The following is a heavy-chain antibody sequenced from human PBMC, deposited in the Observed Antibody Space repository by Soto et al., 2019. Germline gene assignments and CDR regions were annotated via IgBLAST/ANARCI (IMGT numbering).Heavy chain of an antibody. D-gene: IGHD6-19*01. CDR2: ISYDGSNK. Sequence: PGGSLRLSCAASGFTFSSYAMHWVRQAPGKGLEWVAVISYDGSNKYYADSVKGRFTISRDNSKNTLYLQMNSLRAEDTAVYYCARTGRSSGLYYYYGMDVWGQGTTVTVSS. CDR3: ARTGRSSGLYYYYGMDV. V-gene: IGHV3-30-3*01. CDR1: GFTFSSYA. J-gene: IGHJ6*02.